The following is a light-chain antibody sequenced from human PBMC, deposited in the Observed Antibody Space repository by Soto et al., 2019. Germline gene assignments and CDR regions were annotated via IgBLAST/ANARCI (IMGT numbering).Light chain of an antibody. V-gene: IGKV3-20*01. Sequence: EIVLTQSPGTLSLSPGERATLSCRASQSVSASYLAWYQHKPGQAPRLLIFGVSSRATGIPDRFSGSGSGTDFILTISRLEPEDSAVYYCQQYGSSPTFGGGTKVDIK. CDR2: GVS. CDR3: QQYGSSPT. J-gene: IGKJ4*01. CDR1: QSVSASY.